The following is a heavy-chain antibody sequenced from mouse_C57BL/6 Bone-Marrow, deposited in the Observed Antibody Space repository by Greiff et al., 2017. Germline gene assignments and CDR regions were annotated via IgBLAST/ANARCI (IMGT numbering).Heavy chain of an antibody. V-gene: IGHV5-17*01. CDR3: ARKRLRRTGFAY. D-gene: IGHD2-4*01. Sequence: EVKLVESGGGLVKPGGSLKLSCAASGFTFSDYGMHWVRQAPEKGLEWVAYISSGSSTNYYADTVTGRFTISRDNAKNTLFLQMTSLRSEDTAMYYCARKRLRRTGFAYWGQGTLVTVSA. CDR2: ISSGSSTN. CDR1: GFTFSDYG. J-gene: IGHJ3*01.